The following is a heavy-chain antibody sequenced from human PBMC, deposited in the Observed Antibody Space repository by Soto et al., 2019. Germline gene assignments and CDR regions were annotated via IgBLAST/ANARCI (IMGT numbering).Heavy chain of an antibody. CDR2: INHSGST. CDR3: ARSLAYDFWSGYYTRNNWFDP. D-gene: IGHD3-3*01. V-gene: IGHV4-34*01. J-gene: IGHJ5*02. Sequence: SETLSLTCAVYGGSFSGYYWSWIRQPPGKGLEWIGEINHSGSTNYNPSLKSRVTISVDTSKNQFSLKLSSVTAADTAVYYCARSLAYDFWSGYYTRNNWFDPWGQGTLVTVSS. CDR1: GGSFSGYY.